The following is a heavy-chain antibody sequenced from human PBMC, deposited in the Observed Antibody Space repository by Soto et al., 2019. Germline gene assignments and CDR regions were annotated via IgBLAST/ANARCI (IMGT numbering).Heavy chain of an antibody. V-gene: IGHV3-30-3*01. CDR3: ARAGCDGGTCYTLVGLRYGMDV. Sequence: QVQLVESGGGVVQPGRSLRLSCAASGFTFSNYAMYWVRQAPGKGLEWVAVISYDGNNKYYADSVKGRFTISRDNSKNTLYLAMNSLRAEDTVVYYWARAGCDGGTCYTLVGLRYGMDVWGQGTTVTVSS. J-gene: IGHJ6*02. CDR2: ISYDGNNK. CDR1: GFTFSNYA. D-gene: IGHD2-15*01.